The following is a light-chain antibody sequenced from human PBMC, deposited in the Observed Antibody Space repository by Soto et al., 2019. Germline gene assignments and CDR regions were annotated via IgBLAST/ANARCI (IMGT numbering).Light chain of an antibody. CDR2: DVS. CDR3: SSYTTISTPYV. Sequence: QSVLTQPASVSGSPGQSITISCTGASSDFGGYDYVSWYQQHPGKAPKLMIYDVSNRPSGVSNRFSGSKSGNTASLTISGLQAEDEADYYCSSYTTISTPYVFGTGTKVTV. V-gene: IGLV2-14*03. CDR1: SSDFGGYDY. J-gene: IGLJ1*01.